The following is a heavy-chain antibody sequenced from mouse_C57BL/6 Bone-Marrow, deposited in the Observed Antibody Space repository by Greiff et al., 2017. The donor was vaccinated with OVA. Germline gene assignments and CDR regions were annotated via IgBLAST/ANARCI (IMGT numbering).Heavy chain of an antibody. J-gene: IGHJ2*01. CDR2: INPNNGGT. V-gene: IGHV1-22*01. Sequence: EVKLVESGPELVKPGASVKMSCKASGYTFTDYNMHWVKQSHGKSLEWIGYINPNNGGTSYNQKFKGKATLTVNKSSSTAYMELRSLTSEDSAVYYCARRWIYDYDGYYFDYWGQGTTLTVSS. D-gene: IGHD2-4*01. CDR1: GYTFTDYN. CDR3: ARRWIYDYDGYYFDY.